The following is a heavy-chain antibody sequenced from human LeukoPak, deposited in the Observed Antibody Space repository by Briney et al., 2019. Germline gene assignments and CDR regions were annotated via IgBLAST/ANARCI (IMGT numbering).Heavy chain of an antibody. V-gene: IGHV3-23*01. Sequence: GGSLRLSCAASGFTFSSYAMSWVRQAPGKGLEWVSAISGSGGSTYYADSVKGRFTISRDNSKNTLYLQMNSLRAEDTAVYYCARDVYSSGWILFDYWGQGTLVTVSS. CDR1: GFTFSSYA. CDR3: ARDVYSSGWILFDY. D-gene: IGHD6-19*01. J-gene: IGHJ4*02. CDR2: ISGSGGST.